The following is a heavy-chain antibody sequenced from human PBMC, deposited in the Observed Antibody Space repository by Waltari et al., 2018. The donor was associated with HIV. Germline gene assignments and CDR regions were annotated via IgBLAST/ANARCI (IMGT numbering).Heavy chain of an antibody. CDR2: IWYDGSKK. J-gene: IGHJ6*02. D-gene: IGHD6-6*01. Sequence: QVQLVESGGGVVQPGRSLSLSCAASGFSFINYGMAWVRQAPGKGLEWVAVIWYDGSKKYYADSAKGRFTISRDNSKNTLYLQINSLRVEDTAVYFCVRTRLGGDGMDVWGQGTTVTVS. CDR1: GFSFINYG. CDR3: VRTRLGGDGMDV. V-gene: IGHV3-33*01.